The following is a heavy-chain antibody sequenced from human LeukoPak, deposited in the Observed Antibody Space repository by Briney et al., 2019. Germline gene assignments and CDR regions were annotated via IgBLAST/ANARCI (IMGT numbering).Heavy chain of an antibody. CDR3: ASRGATSPFDY. V-gene: IGHV4-39*01. J-gene: IGHJ4*02. Sequence: SETLSLTCTVSGGSISSSSYYWGWIRQPPGKGLEWIGSIYYSGSTYHNPSLKSRVTISVDTSKNQFSLKLSSVTAADTAVYYCASRGATSPFDYWGQGTLVTVSS. CDR2: IYYSGST. D-gene: IGHD1-26*01. CDR1: GGSISSSSYY.